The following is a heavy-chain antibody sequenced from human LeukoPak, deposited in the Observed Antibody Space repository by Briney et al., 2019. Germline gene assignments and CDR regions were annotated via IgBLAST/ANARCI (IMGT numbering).Heavy chain of an antibody. V-gene: IGHV4-59*01. CDR2: IYYSGST. Sequence: PSETLSLTCTVSGGSISSYYWSWIRQPPGKGLEWIGYIYYSGSTNYNPSLKSRVTISVDTSKNQFSLKLSSVTAADTAVYYCARWVEMATITAFDYWGQGTLVTVSS. D-gene: IGHD5-24*01. CDR1: GGSISSYY. J-gene: IGHJ4*02. CDR3: ARWVEMATITAFDY.